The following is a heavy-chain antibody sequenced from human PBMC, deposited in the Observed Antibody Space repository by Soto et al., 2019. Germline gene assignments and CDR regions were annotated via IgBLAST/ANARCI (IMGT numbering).Heavy chain of an antibody. J-gene: IGHJ5*02. V-gene: IGHV2-5*02. CDR2: IYWDGDK. CDR1: GFLLSTSGAA. Sequence: QINLIESGPTLVKPTQTLTLTCTFSGFLLSTSGAAVGWVRQPPGRALEWLALIYWDGDKRYNASLGNRLTITKDTSMNQVVITLTNVDPADTATYYCAHRATMTIFGLIIDNGIWFDPWGQGTRVIVSS. D-gene: IGHD3-3*01. CDR3: AHRATMTIFGLIIDNGIWFDP.